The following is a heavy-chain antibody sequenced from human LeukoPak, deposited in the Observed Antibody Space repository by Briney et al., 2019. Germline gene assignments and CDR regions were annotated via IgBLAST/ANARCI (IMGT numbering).Heavy chain of an antibody. CDR3: ARGLAL. J-gene: IGHJ5*02. Sequence: SGGSLRLSCAASGFTFSSYAMSWVRQAPGKGLVWVSRISDDGNTTGYAESVKGRFAISRDNAKNILYLQMNSLRAEDTAVYYCARGLALWGQGTLVTVSS. CDR1: GFTFSSYA. CDR2: ISDDGNTT. V-gene: IGHV3-74*01.